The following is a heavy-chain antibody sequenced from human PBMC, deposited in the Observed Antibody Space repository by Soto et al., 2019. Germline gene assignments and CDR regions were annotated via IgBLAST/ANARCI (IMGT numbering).Heavy chain of an antibody. D-gene: IGHD2-21*02. CDR1: GGSISGYY. V-gene: IGHV4-59*01. CDR3: ARDLSGYCGTDCYPLHV. Sequence: QVQLQESGPGLVKPSETLSLTCTVSGGSISGYYWSWIRQPPGKGLEWIGYMYNTGSTVYNPSFKSRVTTSVGTSKNQFSRKLHSVAAADTAVYYCARDLSGYCGTDCYPLHVWGQGTTVTVSS. CDR2: MYNTGST. J-gene: IGHJ6*02.